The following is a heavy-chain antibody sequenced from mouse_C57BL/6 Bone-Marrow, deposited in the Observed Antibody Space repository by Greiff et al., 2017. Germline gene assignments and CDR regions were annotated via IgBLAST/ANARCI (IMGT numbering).Heavy chain of an antibody. Sequence: VQLQQSGPELVKPGASVKISCKASGYTFTDYYMNWVKQSHGKSLEWIGDINPNNGGTSYNQKFKGKATLTVDKSSSTAYMELRSLTSEDSAVYYCARGGYFCLFAYWGQGTLVTVSA. CDR1: GYTFTDYY. V-gene: IGHV1-26*01. CDR3: ARGGYFCLFAY. D-gene: IGHD1-1*01. CDR2: INPNNGGT. J-gene: IGHJ3*01.